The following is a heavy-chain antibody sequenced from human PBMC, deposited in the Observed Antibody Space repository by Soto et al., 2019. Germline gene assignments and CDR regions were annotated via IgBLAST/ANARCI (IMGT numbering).Heavy chain of an antibody. D-gene: IGHD2-15*01. CDR3: ARLLEGWDAFDI. J-gene: IGHJ3*02. CDR1: GGSISSSSYY. V-gene: IGHV4-39*01. CDR2: IYYSGST. Sequence: ASETLSLTCTVSGGSISSSSYYWGWIRQPPGKGLEWIGSIYYSGSTYYNPSLKSRVTISVDTSKNQFSLKLSSVTAADTAVYYCARLLEGWDAFDIWGQGTMVTVSS.